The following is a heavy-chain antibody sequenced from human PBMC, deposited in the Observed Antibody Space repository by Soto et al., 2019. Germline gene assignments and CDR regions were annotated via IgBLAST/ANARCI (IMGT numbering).Heavy chain of an antibody. CDR3: ARRGPGTYFDY. CDR1: GFTFSSYA. CDR2: ISGSGDST. Sequence: EVQLLDSGGGLVQPGGSLRLSCAASGFTFSSYAMNWVRQAPGKGLEWVSVISGSGDSTYYADSVKGRVTISRDDSKNTLYLQMNSLRTEDTAVYYCARRGPGTYFDYWGQGTRVTVSS. J-gene: IGHJ4*02. D-gene: IGHD6-13*01. V-gene: IGHV3-23*01.